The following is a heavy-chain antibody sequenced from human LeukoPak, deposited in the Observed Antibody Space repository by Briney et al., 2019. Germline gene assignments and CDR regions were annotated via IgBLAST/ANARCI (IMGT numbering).Heavy chain of an antibody. V-gene: IGHV3-23*01. CDR2: MSGSDGST. D-gene: IGHD2-15*01. J-gene: IGHJ4*02. Sequence: GGSLRLSCAASGLTFSGYAMGWVRQAPGKGLEWVSVMSGSDGSTYYADPVKGRFTISRDNSKNTLYLQMNSLRAEDTAVYYCAKVLGVAAKYYFDFWGQGTLVTVSS. CDR1: GLTFSGYA. CDR3: AKVLGVAAKYYFDF.